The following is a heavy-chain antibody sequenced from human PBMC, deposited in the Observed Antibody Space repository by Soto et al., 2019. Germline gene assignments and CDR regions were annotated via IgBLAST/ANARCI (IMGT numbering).Heavy chain of an antibody. Sequence: GGSLRLSCAASGFTFSSYSMNWVRQAPGKGLEWVSSISSSSSYIYYADSVKGRFTISRDNAKNSLYLQMNSLRAEDTAVYYCARDGQLMGDAFDIWGQGTMVTVSS. CDR2: ISSSSSYI. CDR1: GFTFSSYS. D-gene: IGHD6-6*01. J-gene: IGHJ3*02. V-gene: IGHV3-21*01. CDR3: ARDGQLMGDAFDI.